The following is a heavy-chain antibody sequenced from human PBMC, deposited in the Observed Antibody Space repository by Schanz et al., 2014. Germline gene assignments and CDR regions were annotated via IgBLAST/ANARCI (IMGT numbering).Heavy chain of an antibody. CDR2: IIPILGIA. V-gene: IGHV1-69*04. Sequence: QLQLVQSGAEVKKPGASVRVSCKVSGYAFTTYGINWVRQAPGQGLEWMGRIIPILGIANYAQKCQGRVTITADKSADTAYMELSSLRSEDTAVYYCAREVGLYDRGWFDPWGQGTLVTVSS. D-gene: IGHD3-22*01. J-gene: IGHJ5*02. CDR1: GYAFTTYG. CDR3: AREVGLYDRGWFDP.